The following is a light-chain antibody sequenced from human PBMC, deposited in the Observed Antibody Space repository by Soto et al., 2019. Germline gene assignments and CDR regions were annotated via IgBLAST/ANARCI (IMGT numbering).Light chain of an antibody. CDR2: GAS. V-gene: IGKV3-20*01. J-gene: IGKJ1*01. CDR3: QQYGSSGT. Sequence: IVLTQSPGTLPLSPGERATLSCRASQSVSNNYLAWYQQNPGQAPRLLIYGASNRATGIPDRFSGSGSGTDFTLTSSRLEPEDVAVYYCQQYGSSGTFGQGTKVEIK. CDR1: QSVSNNY.